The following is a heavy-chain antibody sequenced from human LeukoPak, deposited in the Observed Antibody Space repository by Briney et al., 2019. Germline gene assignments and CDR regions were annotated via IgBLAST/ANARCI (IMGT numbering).Heavy chain of an antibody. Sequence: SETLSLTCTVSGGSISSYYWSWIRQPPGKGLEWIGYIYYSGSTNYNPSLKSRVTISVDTSKNQFSLKLTSLTAADTAVYYCARCSSGHYDAFDIWGQGTMVTVSS. CDR1: GGSISSYY. CDR3: ARCSSGHYDAFDI. J-gene: IGHJ3*02. V-gene: IGHV4-59*12. CDR2: IYYSGST. D-gene: IGHD3-22*01.